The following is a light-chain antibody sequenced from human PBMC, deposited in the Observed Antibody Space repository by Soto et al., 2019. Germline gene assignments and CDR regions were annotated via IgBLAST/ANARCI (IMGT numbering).Light chain of an antibody. CDR3: CSYAGSNNLGV. Sequence: QSALTQPPSASGYPGQSVTISCTGTSSDVGGYNYVSWYQQHPGKAPKLMIYEVSKRPSVVPDRFSGSKSGNTASLTVSGLQAEDEADYYCCSYAGSNNLGVFGTVTKVTGL. J-gene: IGLJ1*01. CDR2: EVS. V-gene: IGLV2-8*01. CDR1: SSDVGGYNY.